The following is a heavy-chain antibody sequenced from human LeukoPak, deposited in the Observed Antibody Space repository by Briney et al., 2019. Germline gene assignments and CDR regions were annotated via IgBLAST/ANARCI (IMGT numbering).Heavy chain of an antibody. CDR2: IYYSGST. CDR3: ARTEDIVVVPAAKGFDP. J-gene: IGHJ5*02. CDR1: GGSISSGDYY. Sequence: SETLSLTCTVSGGSISSGDYYWSWIRQPPGKGLEWIGYIYYSGSTNYNPSLKSRVTISVDTSKNQFSLKLSSVTAADTAVYYCARTEDIVVVPAAKGFDPWGQGTLVTVSS. V-gene: IGHV4-30-4*01. D-gene: IGHD2-2*01.